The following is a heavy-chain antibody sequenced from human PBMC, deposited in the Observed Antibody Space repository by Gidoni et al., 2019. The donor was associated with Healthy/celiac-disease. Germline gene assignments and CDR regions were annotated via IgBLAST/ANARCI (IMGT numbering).Heavy chain of an antibody. V-gene: IGHV3-74*01. J-gene: IGHJ4*02. CDR2: INSDGSST. Sequence: EVQLVESGGGLVQPGGSLSLSCAASGFTFSSYWMHWVRQAPGKGLVWVSRINSDGSSTSYADSVKGRFTISRDNAKNTLYLQMNSLRAEDTAVYYCARDTRGGNFPPDYWGQGTLVTVSS. CDR1: GFTFSSYW. CDR3: ARDTRGGNFPPDY. D-gene: IGHD2-21*02.